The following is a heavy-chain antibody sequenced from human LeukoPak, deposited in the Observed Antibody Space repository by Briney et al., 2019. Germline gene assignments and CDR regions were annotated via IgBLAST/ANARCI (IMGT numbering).Heavy chain of an antibody. CDR1: GYTFTSYY. J-gene: IGHJ4*02. V-gene: IGHV1-46*01. CDR3: ARGYSGYDRLDY. D-gene: IGHD5-12*01. Sequence: ASVKVSCKASGYTFTSYYMHWVRQAPGQGLEWMGIINPSGGSTSYAQKFQGRVTMTRDMPTSTVYMELSSLRSEDTAVYYCARGYSGYDRLDYWGQGTLVTVSS. CDR2: INPSGGST.